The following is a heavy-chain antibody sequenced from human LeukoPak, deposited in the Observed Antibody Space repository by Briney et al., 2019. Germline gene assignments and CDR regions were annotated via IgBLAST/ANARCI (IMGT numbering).Heavy chain of an antibody. CDR3: ARTPTSHSSSGFSYYYYGMDV. Sequence: SETLSLTCTVSGGSISSYYWSWIRRPPGKGLEWIGYIYYSGSTNYNPSLKSRVTISVDTSKNQFSLKLSSVTAADTAVYYCARTPTSHSSSGFSYYYYGMDVWGQGTTVTVSS. CDR1: GGSISSYY. J-gene: IGHJ6*02. CDR2: IYYSGST. V-gene: IGHV4-59*01. D-gene: IGHD3-22*01.